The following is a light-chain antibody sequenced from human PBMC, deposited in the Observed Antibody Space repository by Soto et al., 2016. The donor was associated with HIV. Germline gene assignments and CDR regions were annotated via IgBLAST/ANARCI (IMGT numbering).Light chain of an antibody. V-gene: IGKV1-NL1*01. CDR1: QGISNS. CDR2: AAS. J-gene: IGKJ2*01. CDR3: QQSYSTAYT. Sequence: DIQMTQSPSSLSASVGDRVTITCRASQGISNSLAWYQQKAGKAPKLLLYAASRLESGVPPRFSGSGSGTDFTLTISSLQPEDFATYSCQQSYSTAYTFGQGPSWRS.